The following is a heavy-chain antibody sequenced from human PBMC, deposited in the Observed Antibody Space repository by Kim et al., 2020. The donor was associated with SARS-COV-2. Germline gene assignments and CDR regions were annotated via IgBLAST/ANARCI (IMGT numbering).Heavy chain of an antibody. CDR3: ARVLYELRYFDWLLSGFDY. Sequence: ASVKVSCKASGYTFTSYGISWVRQAPGQGLEWMGWISAYNGNTNYAQKLQGRVTMTTDTSTSTAYMELRSLRSDDTAVYYCARVLYELRYFDWLLSGFDYWGQGTLVTVSS. D-gene: IGHD3-9*01. CDR2: ISAYNGNT. V-gene: IGHV1-18*01. CDR1: GYTFTSYG. J-gene: IGHJ4*02.